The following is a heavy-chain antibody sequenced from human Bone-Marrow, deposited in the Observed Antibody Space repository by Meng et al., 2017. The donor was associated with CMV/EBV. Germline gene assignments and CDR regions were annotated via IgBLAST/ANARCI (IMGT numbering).Heavy chain of an antibody. Sequence: GESLKISCAASGFTFSTHWMHWVRQAPGKGLVWVSRINPDGSSTSYADSVEGRFTISRDNAKNTLYLQMNSLRAEDTAVYYCVRLKRVTPFDYWGQGTLVTVSS. CDR2: INPDGSST. V-gene: IGHV3-74*01. CDR3: VRLKRVTPFDY. CDR1: GFTFSTHW. J-gene: IGHJ4*02.